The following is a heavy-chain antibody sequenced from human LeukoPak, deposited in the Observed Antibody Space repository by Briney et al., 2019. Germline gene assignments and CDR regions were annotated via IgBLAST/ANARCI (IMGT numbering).Heavy chain of an antibody. D-gene: IGHD3-22*01. V-gene: IGHV4-59*12. Sequence: SETLSLTCTVSGGSISSYYWSWIRQPPGKGLEWIGYIYYSGSTNYNPSLKSRVTISVDTSKNQFSLKLSSVTAADTAVYYCAREDSSGYSWEKYYFDYWGQGTLVTVSS. CDR3: AREDSSGYSWEKYYFDY. J-gene: IGHJ4*02. CDR2: IYYSGST. CDR1: GGSISSYY.